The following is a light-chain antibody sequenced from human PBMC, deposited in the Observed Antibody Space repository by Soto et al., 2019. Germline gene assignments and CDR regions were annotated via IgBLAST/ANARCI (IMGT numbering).Light chain of an antibody. Sequence: EIFLTQSPDTLSLSPGERATLSCRATQSVTNYIAWYQQRPGQAHRLLIYDASNRASGVPAKFSGSGSGTDFTLTISDLEPADFGLYYCQQRLNWPPNFGQGTKVEIK. V-gene: IGKV3-11*01. J-gene: IGKJ1*01. CDR1: QSVTNY. CDR3: QQRLNWPPN. CDR2: DAS.